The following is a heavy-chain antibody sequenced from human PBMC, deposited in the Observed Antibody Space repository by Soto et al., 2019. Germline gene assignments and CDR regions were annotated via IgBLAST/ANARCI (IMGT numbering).Heavy chain of an antibody. CDR2: IYYSGST. D-gene: IGHD3-9*01. Sequence: PSETLSLTCTVSGGSISSYYWSWIRQPPGKGLEWIGYIYYSGSTNYNPSLKSRVTISVDTSKNQFSLKLSSVTAADTAVYYCASGLKDYDILTGYTYYYYYMDVWGKGTTVTVSS. V-gene: IGHV4-59*01. J-gene: IGHJ6*03. CDR1: GGSISSYY. CDR3: ASGLKDYDILTGYTYYYYYMDV.